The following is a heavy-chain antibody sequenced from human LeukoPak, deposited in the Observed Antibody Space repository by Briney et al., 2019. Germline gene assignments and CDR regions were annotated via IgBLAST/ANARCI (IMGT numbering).Heavy chain of an antibody. CDR3: ARVIGEYYDSSGYYINWFDP. Sequence: PGGSLRLSCAASGFTFRSYSMHWVRQAPGKGLEWVSYISSSSSPTTISYANSVKGRFTISRDNAKNSLYLQMNSLRAEDTAIYYCARVIGEYYDSSGYYINWFDPWGQGTLVTVSS. J-gene: IGHJ5*02. CDR1: GFTFRSYS. D-gene: IGHD3-22*01. CDR2: ISSSSSPTTI. V-gene: IGHV3-48*04.